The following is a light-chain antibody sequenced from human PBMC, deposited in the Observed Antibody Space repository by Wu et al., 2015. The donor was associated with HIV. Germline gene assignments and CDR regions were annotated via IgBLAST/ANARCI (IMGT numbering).Light chain of an antibody. CDR3: QQYVSSIT. Sequence: DIQMTQSPSSVSASVGDRVTITCRASQSVGRWLAWYQQKPGKAPKLLIYASSSLQRGVPSRFSGSGSGTEFSLTISSLQPEDFAVYYCQQYVSSITFGQGTRLDIK. J-gene: IGKJ5*01. CDR1: QSVGRW. V-gene: IGKV1-12*01. CDR2: ASS.